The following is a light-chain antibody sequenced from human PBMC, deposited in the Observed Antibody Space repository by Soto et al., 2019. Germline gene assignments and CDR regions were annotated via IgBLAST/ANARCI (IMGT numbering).Light chain of an antibody. V-gene: IGKV1-17*01. CDR2: AAS. CDR1: QDINND. J-gene: IGKJ3*01. Sequence: DIQMTQTPSSLSASVGDRVTIVCRASQDINNDLGWYQQKPGRVPKRLMYAASSVQSGVPSRLSGSRSGTEFTLTITSLQPEDAATYYCLQHYPYPLTFGPGTKVDIK. CDR3: LQHYPYPLT.